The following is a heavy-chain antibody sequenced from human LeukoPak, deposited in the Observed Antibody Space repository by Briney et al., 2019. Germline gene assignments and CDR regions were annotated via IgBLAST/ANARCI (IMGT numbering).Heavy chain of an antibody. V-gene: IGHV3-9*01. CDR3: AKAPNGYYYDSSGYYHY. CDR2: ISWNSGSI. Sequence: SLRLSCAASGFTFDDYAMHWVRQAPGKGLEWVSGISWNSGSIGYADSVKGRFTISRDNAKNSLYLQMNSLRAEDTALYYCAKAPNGYYYDSSGYYHYWGQGTLVTVSS. D-gene: IGHD3-22*01. J-gene: IGHJ4*02. CDR1: GFTFDDYA.